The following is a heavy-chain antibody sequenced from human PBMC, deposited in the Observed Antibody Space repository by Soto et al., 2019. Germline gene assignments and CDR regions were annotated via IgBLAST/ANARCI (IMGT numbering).Heavy chain of an antibody. CDR1: GGSINNHY. D-gene: IGHD7-27*01. J-gene: IGHJ4*02. CDR2: VYYNGIT. Sequence: QVQLQESGPGLVKPSETLSLTCTVSGGSINNHYWSWIRQPPGKGLEWLGYVYYNGITNYNPSLKSRVTMSVDTSKNQLSPNLTSLTAADTAIYYCTRANWYSEYWGQGTLVTVSS. CDR3: TRANWYSEY. V-gene: IGHV4-59*11.